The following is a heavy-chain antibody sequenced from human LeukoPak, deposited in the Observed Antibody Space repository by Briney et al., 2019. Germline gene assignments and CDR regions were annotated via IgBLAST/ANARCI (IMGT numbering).Heavy chain of an antibody. V-gene: IGHV3-23*01. J-gene: IGHJ4*02. CDR1: GFTFSNYA. D-gene: IGHD6-19*01. Sequence: GGSLRLSCAASGFTFSNYAMSWVRQAPGKGLEWVSGINTSGGSTYYADSVKGRFTISRDNSKNTLYLQMNSLRAEDTAVYYCASSSGWYFPFRYWGQGTLVTVSS. CDR3: ASSSGWYFPFRY. CDR2: INTSGGST.